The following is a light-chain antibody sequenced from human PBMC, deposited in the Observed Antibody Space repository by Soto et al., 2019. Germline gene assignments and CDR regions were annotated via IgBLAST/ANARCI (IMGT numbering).Light chain of an antibody. J-gene: IGKJ4*01. Sequence: EIVLTQSPATLSLSPGERATLSCRASQSVGGYLDWYQQKPGQAPRLLIYDASNRASGIPARFSGSGSGTHFTLTISSLEPEDLAVYYCHQRSNWPPLTFGGGTKVEIK. CDR2: DAS. CDR1: QSVGGY. CDR3: HQRSNWPPLT. V-gene: IGKV3-11*01.